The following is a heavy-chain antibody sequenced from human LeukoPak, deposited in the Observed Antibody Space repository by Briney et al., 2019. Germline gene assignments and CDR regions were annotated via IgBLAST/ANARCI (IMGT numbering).Heavy chain of an antibody. J-gene: IGHJ3*02. CDR3: ATPPSGSYCVDAFDI. CDR1: GYTLTELS. D-gene: IGHD1-26*01. V-gene: IGHV1-24*01. CDR2: FDPEDGET. Sequence: ASVKVSCKVSGYTLTELSMHWVRQAPGKGLEWMGGFDPEDGETIYAQKFQGRVTMTEDTSTDTAYMELSSLRSEDTAVYYCATPPSGSYCVDAFDIWGQGTMVTVSS.